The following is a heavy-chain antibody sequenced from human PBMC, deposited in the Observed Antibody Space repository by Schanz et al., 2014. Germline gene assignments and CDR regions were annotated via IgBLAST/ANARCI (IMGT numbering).Heavy chain of an antibody. D-gene: IGHD1-1*01. CDR1: GFTFRDYY. Sequence: EVQLVESGGGLVQPGGSLRLSCAASGFTFRDYYMSWIRQAPGKGLEWVSTISASGGSTYYADSVKGRFTISRDNSKKILYLQMNSLRAADTSVHYCARGTDWNLHYWGQGALVTVSS. CDR3: ARGTDWNLHY. V-gene: IGHV3-23*04. CDR2: ISASGGST. J-gene: IGHJ4*02.